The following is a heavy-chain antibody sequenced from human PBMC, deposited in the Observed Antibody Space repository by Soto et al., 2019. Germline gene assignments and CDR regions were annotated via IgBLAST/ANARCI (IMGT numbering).Heavy chain of an antibody. CDR3: AKPPGLVFDY. CDR1: GCTFISYG. D-gene: IGHD2-2*01. Sequence: GGSLRLSWTASGCTFISYGRSWVRQAPGKGLKWVSAISGSGGSTYYADTVKGRFTISRDNSKNTLYLQMNSLRVEDTAVYYCAKPPGLVFDYWGQGTLLTVSS. J-gene: IGHJ4*02. V-gene: IGHV3-23*01. CDR2: ISGSGGST.